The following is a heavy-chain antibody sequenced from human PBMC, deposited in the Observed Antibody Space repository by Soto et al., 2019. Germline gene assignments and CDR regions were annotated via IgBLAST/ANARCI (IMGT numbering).Heavy chain of an antibody. V-gene: IGHV4-34*01. CDR3: ARRRRGGSSSVYYFDY. D-gene: IGHD6-13*01. Sequence: QVQLQQWGAGLLKPSETLSLTCAVYGGSFSGYYWSWIRQPPGKGLEWIGEINHSGSTNYNPSLKSRVTIPVDTSKNQFSLKLSSVTAADTAVYYCARRRRGGSSSVYYFDYWGQGTLVTVSS. CDR1: GGSFSGYY. CDR2: INHSGST. J-gene: IGHJ4*02.